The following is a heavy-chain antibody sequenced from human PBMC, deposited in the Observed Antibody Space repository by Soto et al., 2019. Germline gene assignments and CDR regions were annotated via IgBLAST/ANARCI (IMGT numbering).Heavy chain of an antibody. V-gene: IGHV3-21*01. CDR3: ASRGSGSYYDY. CDR1: GFTFSNYI. Sequence: GGSLRLSCAASGFTFSNYIINWVRQAPGKGLEWVSSISSDNNYIYYADSVKGRFTISRDNAKNSLYLQMNSLRAEDMAVYYCASRGSGSYYDYWGPGTLVTVSS. J-gene: IGHJ4*02. CDR2: ISSDNNYI. D-gene: IGHD1-26*01.